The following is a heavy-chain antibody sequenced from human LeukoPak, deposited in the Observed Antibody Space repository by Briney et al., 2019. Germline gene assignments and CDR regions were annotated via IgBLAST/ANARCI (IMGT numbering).Heavy chain of an antibody. D-gene: IGHD2-15*01. CDR3: AKDTSGLLDSDAVDY. CDR2: ISGSGGST. J-gene: IGHJ4*02. V-gene: IGHV3-23*01. CDR1: GFTFSSYA. Sequence: GGSLRLSCAASGFTFSSYAMSWVRQAPGKGLEWLSAISGSGGSTYYADSVKCRFTISRDNSKNTLYLQMNSLRAEDTAVYYCAKDTSGLLDSDAVDYWGQGTLVTVSS.